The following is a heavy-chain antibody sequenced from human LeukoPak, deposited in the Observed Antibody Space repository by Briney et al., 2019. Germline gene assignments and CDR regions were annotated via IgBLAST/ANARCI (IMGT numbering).Heavy chain of an antibody. CDR3: VKADFGYTSCRFDY. D-gene: IGHD2-2*01. J-gene: IGHJ4*02. CDR2: ISWNGGNI. Sequence: GGSLRLSCEASEFTFDNYAMYWVRQAPAKGLEEVSGISWNGGNIAYADSVRGGLTVSRDNPKNSLYLQLTSLRAEETAFYYCVKADFGYTSCRFDYWGQGTLVTVSS. CDR1: EFTFDNYA. V-gene: IGHV3-9*01.